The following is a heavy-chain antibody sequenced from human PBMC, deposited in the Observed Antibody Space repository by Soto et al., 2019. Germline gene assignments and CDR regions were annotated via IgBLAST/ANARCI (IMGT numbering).Heavy chain of an antibody. J-gene: IGHJ3*02. CDR2: INPTGSP. D-gene: IGHD6-19*01. V-gene: IGHV4-34*01. Sequence: SETLSPTCVVYGGSLTGYYWSWIRQPPGRGLEWIGEINPTGSPKYNPSLMSRVTISVDTSKNQFSMKLSSVTAADTAVFYCARSREQWLVDAFDIWGQGTMVTVSS. CDR3: ARSREQWLVDAFDI. CDR1: GGSLTGYY.